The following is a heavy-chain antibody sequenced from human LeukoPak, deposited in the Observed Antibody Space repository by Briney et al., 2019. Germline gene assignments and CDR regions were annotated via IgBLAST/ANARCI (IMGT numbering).Heavy chain of an antibody. V-gene: IGHV3-30-3*01. J-gene: IGHJ3*02. CDR1: GFTFSSYA. CDR2: ISYDGSNK. D-gene: IGHD3-3*01. CDR3: ARDAELDVLRFLEWLVLFPDAFDI. Sequence: GGSLILSCAASGFTFSSYAMHWVRQAPGKGLEWVAVISYDGSNKYYADSVKGRFTISRDNSKNTPYLQMNSLRAEDTAVYYCARDAELDVLRFLEWLVLFPDAFDIWGQGTMVTVSS.